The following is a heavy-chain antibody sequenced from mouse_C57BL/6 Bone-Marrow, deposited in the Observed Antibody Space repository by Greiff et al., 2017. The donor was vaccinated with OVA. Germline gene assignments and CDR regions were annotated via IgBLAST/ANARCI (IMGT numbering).Heavy chain of an antibody. CDR3: VNTVVATDYYAMDY. CDR1: GYTFPDYE. CDR2: IDPETGGT. D-gene: IGHD1-1*01. Sequence: QVQLQQSGAELVRPGASVTLSCKASGYTFPDYEMHWVKQTPVHGLEWIGAIDPETGGTPYNQKFKGKAILTADKSSSTAYMELRSLTSEDSAVYYCVNTVVATDYYAMDYWGQGTSVTVSS. J-gene: IGHJ4*01. V-gene: IGHV1-15*01.